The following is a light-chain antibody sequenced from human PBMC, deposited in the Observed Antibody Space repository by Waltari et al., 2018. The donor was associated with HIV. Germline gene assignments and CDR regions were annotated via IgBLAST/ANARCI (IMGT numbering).Light chain of an antibody. CDR3: RSYTSSSTV. CDR2: DVS. J-gene: IGLJ2*01. V-gene: IGLV2-14*03. CDR1: SSDVGGYNY. Sequence: QSALTQPASVSGSPGQSITISCTGTSSDVGGYNYVSWYQQHPGKAPKLMIYDVSNRPSGVSNRFSGSKSGNTASLTNSGLQAEDEADYYCRSYTSSSTVFGGGTKLTVL.